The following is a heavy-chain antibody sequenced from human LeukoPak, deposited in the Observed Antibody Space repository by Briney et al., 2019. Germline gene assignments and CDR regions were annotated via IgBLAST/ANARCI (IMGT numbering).Heavy chain of an antibody. CDR1: GFTFSTFA. Sequence: GGSLRLSCAASGFTFSTFAMIWVRQPPGKGLEWVAVISYDGSNTTHPDSVKGRFTISRDNSKNTLYLQMNSLRNGDMAVYYCATDTAPDYWGQGTLVSVSS. CDR3: ATDTAPDY. V-gene: IGHV3-30*03. CDR2: ISYDGSNT. J-gene: IGHJ4*02. D-gene: IGHD5-18*01.